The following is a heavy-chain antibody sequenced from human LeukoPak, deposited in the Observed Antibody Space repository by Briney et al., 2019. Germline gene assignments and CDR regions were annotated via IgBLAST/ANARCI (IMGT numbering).Heavy chain of an antibody. J-gene: IGHJ4*02. Sequence: GGSLRPSCVVSGFTFSGFWMHWVRQAPGKGLVWVSRINSDGTSTNYAGSVKGRFTISRDNAKNTLYLQMNSLRVEDTAVYYCASGYARSARHQSDFWGQGTVVTVSS. CDR1: GFTFSGFW. CDR3: ASGYARSARHQSDF. D-gene: IGHD5-12*01. CDR2: INSDGTST. V-gene: IGHV3-74*01.